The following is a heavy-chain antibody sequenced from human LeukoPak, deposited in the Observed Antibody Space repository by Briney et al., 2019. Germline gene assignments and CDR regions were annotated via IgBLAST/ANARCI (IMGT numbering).Heavy chain of an antibody. Sequence: PGGSLRLSCAASGFTFSSYAMSWVRQAPGKGLEWVSAISGSGGSTYYADSVKGRFTISRDNSTNTLYLQMNSLRAEDTAVYYCAKDRGYSGYDPRFDPWGQGTLVTVSS. CDR3: AKDRGYSGYDPRFDP. D-gene: IGHD5-12*01. J-gene: IGHJ5*02. CDR2: ISGSGGST. CDR1: GFTFSSYA. V-gene: IGHV3-23*01.